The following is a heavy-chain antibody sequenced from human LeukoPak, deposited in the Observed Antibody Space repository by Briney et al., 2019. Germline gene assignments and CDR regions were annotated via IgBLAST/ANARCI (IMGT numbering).Heavy chain of an antibody. D-gene: IGHD5-24*01. CDR1: GFTFDDYG. CDR2: INWNGGST. CDR3: ARDGYNWLSRSPNFDY. V-gene: IGHV3-20*04. Sequence: GRTLRLFCAASGFTFDDYGMSCVPHAPGKGLECGFGINWNGGSTVYADSVKGRFTFSRDNSKNRLYLQMNSRRAEDTAVYYCARDGYNWLSRSPNFDYWGQGTLVTVSS. J-gene: IGHJ4*02.